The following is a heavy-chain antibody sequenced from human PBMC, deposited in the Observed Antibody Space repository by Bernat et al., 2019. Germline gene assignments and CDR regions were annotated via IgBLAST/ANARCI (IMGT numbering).Heavy chain of an antibody. CDR2: IYYSGST. J-gene: IGHJ4*02. D-gene: IGHD3-3*01. Sequence: QVQLQESGPGLVKPSQTLSLTCTVSGGSISSGGYYWSWICQHPGKGLEWIGYIYYSGSTYYNPSLKSRVTISVDTSKNQFSLKLSSVTAADTAVYYCARACTPLSHGITIFDYWGQGTLVTVSS. V-gene: IGHV4-31*03. CDR1: GGSISSGGYY. CDR3: ARACTPLSHGITIFDY.